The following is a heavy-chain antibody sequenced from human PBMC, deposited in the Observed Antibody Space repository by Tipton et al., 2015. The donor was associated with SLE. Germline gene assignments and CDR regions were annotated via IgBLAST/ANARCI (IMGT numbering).Heavy chain of an antibody. CDR2: ISGSGGST. D-gene: IGHD1-26*01. Sequence: SLRLSCAASGFTFSSYAMSWVRQAPGKGLEWVSAISGSGGSTYYADSVKGRFTISRDNAKNSLYLQMNSLRAEDTAVYYCARDWEGDHYFDYWGQGTLVTVSS. J-gene: IGHJ4*02. CDR3: ARDWEGDHYFDY. CDR1: GFTFSSYA. V-gene: IGHV3-23*01.